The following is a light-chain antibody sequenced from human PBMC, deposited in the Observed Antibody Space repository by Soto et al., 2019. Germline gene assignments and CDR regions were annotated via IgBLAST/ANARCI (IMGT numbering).Light chain of an antibody. J-gene: IGLJ2*01. V-gene: IGLV2-8*01. Sequence: QSALTQPPSASGSPGQSVTFSCTGTNSDVGGYNYVSWYQQHPGKAPNLMIYEVSKRPSGVPDRFSGSKSGNTASLTVSGLQAEDEGEYYCSSYAGSSSLLFGGGTKVTVL. CDR3: SSYAGSSSLL. CDR2: EVS. CDR1: NSDVGGYNY.